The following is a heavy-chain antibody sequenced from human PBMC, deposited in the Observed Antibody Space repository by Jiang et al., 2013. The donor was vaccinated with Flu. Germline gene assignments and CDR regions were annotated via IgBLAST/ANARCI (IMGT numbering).Heavy chain of an antibody. D-gene: IGHD1-1*01. V-gene: IGHV3-48*03. J-gene: IGHJ4*02. Sequence: GFTFSSYEMNWVRQAPGKGLEWVSYISSSGNTKYYGNSVKGRFTITRDNAKNSLYLQMNSLRAEDTAIYYCARSGTNLDYWGQGTLVTVSS. CDR2: ISSSGNTK. CDR1: GFTFSSYE. CDR3: ARSGTNLDY.